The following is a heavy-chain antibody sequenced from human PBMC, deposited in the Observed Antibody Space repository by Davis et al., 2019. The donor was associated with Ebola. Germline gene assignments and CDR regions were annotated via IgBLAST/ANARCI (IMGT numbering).Heavy chain of an antibody. CDR1: GYTFTTYA. Sequence: AASVKVSCKASGYTFTTYAMNWVRQAPGQGLEWMGWINTNTGNPTYAQGFTGRFVFSLDTSVSTAYLQINSLKAEDTAVYYCAKGPWLVSYYYYGMDVWGKGTTVTVPS. V-gene: IGHV7-4-1*02. D-gene: IGHD6-19*01. J-gene: IGHJ6*04. CDR2: INTNTGNP. CDR3: AKGPWLVSYYYYGMDV.